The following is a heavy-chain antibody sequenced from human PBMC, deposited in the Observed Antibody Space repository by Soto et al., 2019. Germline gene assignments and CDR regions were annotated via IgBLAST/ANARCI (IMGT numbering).Heavy chain of an antibody. CDR2: ISGSGGST. Sequence: PGGSLRLSCAASGFTFSSYAMSWVRQAPGKGLEWVSAISGSGGSTYYADSVKGRFTISRDNSKNTLYLQMNSLRAEDTAVYYCAKDPRDYDSSGYIVTPEPWGQGTLVTVSS. CDR3: AKDPRDYDSSGYIVTPEP. V-gene: IGHV3-23*01. D-gene: IGHD3-22*01. J-gene: IGHJ5*02. CDR1: GFTFSSYA.